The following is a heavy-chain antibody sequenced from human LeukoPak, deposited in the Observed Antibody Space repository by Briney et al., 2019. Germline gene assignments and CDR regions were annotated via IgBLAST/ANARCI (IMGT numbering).Heavy chain of an antibody. Sequence: GGSLRLSCVGSGFTFSSHAMSWVRQAPEKGLEWVSGIYESGQTTHYADSVKGRFSISRDNSKNTLYLQMDSLRGEDTAIYYCAKDYRIGYSDHFDYWGQGALVTVSS. CDR1: GFTFSSHA. J-gene: IGHJ4*02. V-gene: IGHV3-23*01. CDR3: AKDYRIGYSDHFDY. D-gene: IGHD2-21*01. CDR2: IYESGQTT.